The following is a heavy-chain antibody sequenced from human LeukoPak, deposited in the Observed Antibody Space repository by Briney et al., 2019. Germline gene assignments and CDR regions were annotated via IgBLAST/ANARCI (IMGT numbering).Heavy chain of an antibody. CDR2: IYHSGST. V-gene: IGHV4-30-2*01. Sequence: PSETLSLTCAVSGGSISSGGYSWSWIRQPPGKGLEWIGYIYHSGSTYYNPSLKSRVTISVDRSKNQFSLKLSSVTAADTAVYYCARVGSGFLFDYWGQGTLVTVSS. CDR1: GGSISSGGYS. D-gene: IGHD3-10*01. J-gene: IGHJ4*02. CDR3: ARVGSGFLFDY.